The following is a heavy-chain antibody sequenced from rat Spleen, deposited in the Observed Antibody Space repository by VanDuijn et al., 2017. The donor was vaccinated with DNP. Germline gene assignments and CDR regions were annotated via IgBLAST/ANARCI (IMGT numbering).Heavy chain of an antibody. V-gene: IGHV3-1*01. J-gene: IGHJ2*01. CDR1: GHSITDNY. CDR2: ISSSGST. Sequence: EVQLLESGPGLVEPSQSLSLTCSVTGHSITDNYWGWIRKFPGNKMEWIGHISSSGSTSYNPSLKSRISITRDTSKNQFFLQLNSVTTEDTATYYCARTVYYYSTYIPFDYWGRGVMVTVSS. D-gene: IGHD1-2*01. CDR3: ARTVYYYSTYIPFDY.